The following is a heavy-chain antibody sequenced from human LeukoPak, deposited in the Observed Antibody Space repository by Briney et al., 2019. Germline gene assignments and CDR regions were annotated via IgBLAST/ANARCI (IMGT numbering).Heavy chain of an antibody. J-gene: IGHJ4*02. V-gene: IGHV4-39*01. D-gene: IGHD3-22*01. Sequence: PSETLSLTCTVSGDSISSSSYYWGWIRQPPGKGLEWIGSIYYSGSTYYNPSLKSRVNISVDTSKNQFSLKLSSVTAADTAVYYCARHIPYYYDSSGYRYYFDYWGQGTLVTVSS. CDR2: IYYSGST. CDR3: ARHIPYYYDSSGYRYYFDY. CDR1: GDSISSSSYY.